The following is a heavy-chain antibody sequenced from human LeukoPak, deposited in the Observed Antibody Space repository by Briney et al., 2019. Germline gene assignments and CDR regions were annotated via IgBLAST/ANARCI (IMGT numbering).Heavy chain of an antibody. Sequence: ASVKVSCKASGYTFTSYGISWVRQAPGQGLEWMGWISAYNGNTNYAQKLQGRVTMTTDTSTSTAYMELRSLRSDDTAVCYCARGQYQLLRRDPAKYYFDYWGQGTLVTVSS. V-gene: IGHV1-18*04. CDR2: ISAYNGNT. D-gene: IGHD2-2*01. CDR3: ARGQYQLLRRDPAKYYFDY. J-gene: IGHJ4*02. CDR1: GYTFTSYG.